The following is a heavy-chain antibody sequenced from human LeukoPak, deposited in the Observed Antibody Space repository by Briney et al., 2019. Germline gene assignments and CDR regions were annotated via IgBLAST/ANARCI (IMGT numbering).Heavy chain of an antibody. CDR2: IKQDGSEK. CDR3: ARAGYSSSLDY. J-gene: IGHJ4*02. D-gene: IGHD6-13*01. CDR1: GFTFSSYW. Sequence: PGGSLRFSCAASGFTFSSYWTSWVRQAPGKGLEWVANIKQDGSEKYYVDSVKGRFTISRENAKNSLYLQMNSLRAGDTAVYYCARAGYSSSLDYWGQGTLVTVSS. V-gene: IGHV3-7*01.